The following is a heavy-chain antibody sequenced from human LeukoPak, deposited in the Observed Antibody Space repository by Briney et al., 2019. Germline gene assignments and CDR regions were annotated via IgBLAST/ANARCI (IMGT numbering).Heavy chain of an antibody. CDR2: IYYSGST. J-gene: IGHJ4*02. D-gene: IGHD3-22*01. V-gene: IGHV4-59*08. CDR3: ARSEGGSGYYYFDY. CDR1: GGSISSYY. Sequence: SETLPLTCTVSGGSISSYYWSWIRQPPGKGLEWIGYIYYSGSTNYNPSLKSRVTISVDTSKNQFSLKLSSVTAADTAVYYCARSEGGSGYYYFDYWGQGTLVTVSS.